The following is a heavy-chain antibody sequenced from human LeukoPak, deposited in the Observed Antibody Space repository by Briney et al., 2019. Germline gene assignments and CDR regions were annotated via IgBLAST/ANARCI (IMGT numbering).Heavy chain of an antibody. CDR2: SDTSSSTI. V-gene: IGHV3-48*04. CDR1: GFTFGADS. CDR3: ARDLGYCTGGNCYRWFAT. Sequence: GGSLRLSYATSGFTFGADSVSWVRQVPGKGLEWVAFSDTSSSTIYYADSVKGRFTISRDNARNSVYLQMNSLRVEDTAIYYCARDLGYCTGGNCYRWFATWGQGTLVTVSS. J-gene: IGHJ5*02. D-gene: IGHD2-15*01.